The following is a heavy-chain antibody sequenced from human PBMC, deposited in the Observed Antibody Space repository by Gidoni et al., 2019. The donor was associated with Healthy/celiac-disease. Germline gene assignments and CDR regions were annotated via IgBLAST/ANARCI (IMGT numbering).Heavy chain of an antibody. J-gene: IGHJ6*02. CDR2: IYPGDSDT. CDR3: ARHYGSGSYNYYYYGMDV. V-gene: IGHV5-51*01. CDR1: GYSFTSYW. Sequence: EVQLVQSGAEVKKPGESLKISCKGAGYSFTSYWIGWVRQMPGKGLEWMGIIYPGDSDTRYSPSFQGQVTISADKSISTAYLQWSSLKASDTAMYYCARHYGSGSYNYYYYGMDVWGQGTTVTVSS. D-gene: IGHD3-10*01.